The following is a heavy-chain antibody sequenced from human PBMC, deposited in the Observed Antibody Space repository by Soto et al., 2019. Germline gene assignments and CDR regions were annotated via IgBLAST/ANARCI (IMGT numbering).Heavy chain of an antibody. V-gene: IGHV2-5*05. CDR2: IYWDDDK. D-gene: IGHD2-15*01. CDR1: GFSLSTSGVG. Sequence: QITLKESGPTLVKPTQTLTLTCTFSGFSLSTSGVGVGWIRQPPGKALECLALIYWDDDKRYGPSLKSRLSVTKDTSNNQVVLTMTNMDSVDTGTYYCAHRLCDSSCYWDVGFFDYWGQGTLVTVSS. J-gene: IGHJ4*02. CDR3: AHRLCDSSCYWDVGFFDY.